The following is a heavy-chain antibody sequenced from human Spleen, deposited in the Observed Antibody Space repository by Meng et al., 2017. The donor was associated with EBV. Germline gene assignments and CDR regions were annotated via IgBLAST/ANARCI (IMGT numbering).Heavy chain of an antibody. V-gene: IGHV4-61*01. CDR1: GASVTSVNFS. Sequence: QWHLQESGPGLVKPSETLSLVSTVVGASVTSVNFSWTWIRQPPEKGLEWVGSIDHSGSTDYNPSLKSRVTISVDTSNNQISLDLNSVTAADTAVYFCARDVRPLGDLGLWGQGTLVTVSS. D-gene: IGHD3-16*01. J-gene: IGHJ4*02. CDR3: ARDVRPLGDLGL. CDR2: IDHSGST.